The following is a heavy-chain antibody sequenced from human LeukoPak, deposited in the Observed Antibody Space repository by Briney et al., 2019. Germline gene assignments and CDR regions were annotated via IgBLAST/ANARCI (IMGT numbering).Heavy chain of an antibody. J-gene: IGHJ4*02. CDR3: ARAGGYYYDSSGQAAYFDY. CDR2: INTNTGNP. D-gene: IGHD3-22*01. V-gene: IGHV7-4-1*02. CDR1: GYTFTSYA. Sequence: GASVKVSCKASGYTFTSYAMNWVRQAPGQGLEWMGWINTNTGNPTYAQGFTGRFVFFLDTSVSTAYLQISSLKAEDTAVYYCARAGGYYYDSSGQAAYFDYWGQGTLVTVSS.